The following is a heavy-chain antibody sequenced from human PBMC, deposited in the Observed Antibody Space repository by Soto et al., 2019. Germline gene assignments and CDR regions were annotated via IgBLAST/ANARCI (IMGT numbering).Heavy chain of an antibody. V-gene: IGHV3-13*01. D-gene: IGHD6-6*01. J-gene: IGHJ6*02. CDR1: GFTFSSYD. Sequence: EVQLVESGGGLVQPGGSLRLSCAASGFTFSSYDMHWVRQATGKGLEWVSAIGTAGDTYYPGSVKGRFTISRENAKNSLYLQMNSLRAEDTVVYYCARDGPYSRSSSYYYYGMDVWGQGTTVTVSS. CDR3: ARDGPYSRSSSYYYYGMDV. CDR2: IGTAGDT.